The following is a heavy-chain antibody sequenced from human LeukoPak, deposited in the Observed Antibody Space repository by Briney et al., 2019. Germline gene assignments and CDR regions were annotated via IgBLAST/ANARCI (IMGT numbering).Heavy chain of an antibody. V-gene: IGHV3-53*01. J-gene: IGHJ4*02. CDR3: TRGGSTRIYYFDY. CDR2: IFSGGGT. Sequence: GVSLRLSCAVSGFTVSSNYMSWVRQAPGKGLEWVSVIFSGGGTYYADSVKGRFTISRDNFKNTLYLQMNSLRAEDTAVYYCTRGGSTRIYYFDYWGQGTLVTVSS. CDR1: GFTVSSNY.